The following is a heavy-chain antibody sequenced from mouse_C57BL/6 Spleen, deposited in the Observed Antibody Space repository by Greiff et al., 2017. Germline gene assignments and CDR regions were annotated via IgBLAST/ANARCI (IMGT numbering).Heavy chain of an antibody. D-gene: IGHD2-5*01. CDR3: ARSDYSNYKFAY. J-gene: IGHJ3*01. CDR1: GYTFTSYG. CDR2: IYPRSGNT. V-gene: IGHV1-81*01. Sequence: QVQLQQSGAELARPGASVKLSCKASGYTFTSYGISWVKQRTGQGLEWIGEIYPRSGNTYYNEKFKGKATLTADKSSSTAYVELRSLTSEDSAVYFCARSDYSNYKFAYWGQGTLVTVSA.